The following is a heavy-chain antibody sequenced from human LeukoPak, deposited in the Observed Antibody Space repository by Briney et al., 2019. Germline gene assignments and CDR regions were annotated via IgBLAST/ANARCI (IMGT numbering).Heavy chain of an antibody. CDR1: GFTFSSYG. J-gene: IGHJ4*02. D-gene: IGHD3-10*01. V-gene: IGHV3-30*18. CDR3: AKDADLDYYGSGSPFDY. CDR2: ISYDGSNK. Sequence: GRSLRLSYAASGFTFSSYGMHGVRQAPGKGLEWVAVISYDGSNKYYADSVKGRFTISRDNSKNTLYLQMNSLRAEDTAVYYCAKDADLDYYGSGSPFDYWGQGTLVTVSS.